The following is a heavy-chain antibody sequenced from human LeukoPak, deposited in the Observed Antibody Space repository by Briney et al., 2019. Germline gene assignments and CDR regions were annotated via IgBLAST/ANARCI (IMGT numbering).Heavy chain of an antibody. Sequence: SETLSLTCSVSGVSISSYYWSWIRQPPGKGLEWIGYIYYSGSTNYNPSLKSRVTISVDTSKNQFSLKLSSVTAADTAVYYCARFVEVVAATSVWFDPWGQGTLVTVSS. V-gene: IGHV4-59*01. CDR2: IYYSGST. CDR3: ARFVEVVAATSVWFDP. CDR1: GVSISSYY. D-gene: IGHD2-15*01. J-gene: IGHJ5*02.